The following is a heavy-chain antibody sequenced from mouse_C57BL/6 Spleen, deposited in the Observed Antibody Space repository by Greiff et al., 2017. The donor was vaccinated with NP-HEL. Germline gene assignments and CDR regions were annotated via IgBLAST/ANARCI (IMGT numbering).Heavy chain of an antibody. CDR3: ARYYDYDRYFDV. V-gene: IGHV1-69*01. CDR1: GYTFTSYW. D-gene: IGHD2-4*01. CDR2: IDPSDSYT. J-gene: IGHJ1*03. Sequence: VKLQQPGAELVMPGASVKLSCKASGYTFTSYWMHWVKQRPGQGLEWIGEIDPSDSYTNYNQKFKGKSTLTVDKSSSTAYMQLSSLTSEDSAVYYCARYYDYDRYFDVWGTGTTVTVSS.